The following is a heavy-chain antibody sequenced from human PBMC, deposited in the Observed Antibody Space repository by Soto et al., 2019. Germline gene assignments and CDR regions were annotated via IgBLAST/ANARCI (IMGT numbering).Heavy chain of an antibody. CDR3: HGYCSGGSCYSRGY. CDR1: GYSFTSHA. J-gene: IGHJ4*02. V-gene: IGHV1-3*01. D-gene: IGHD2-15*01. CDR2: INAGNGNT. Sequence: QVQLVQSGAEVKKPGASVKVSCKASGYSFTSHAMHWVRQAPGQRLEWMGWINAGNGNTKYSQKFQGRVTITRDTTASTAYMELSSLRSEDTAVYYFHGYCSGGSCYSRGYWGQGTLVTVSS.